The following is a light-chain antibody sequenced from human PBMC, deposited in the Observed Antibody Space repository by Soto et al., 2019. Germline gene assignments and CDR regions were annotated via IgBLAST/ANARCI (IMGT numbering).Light chain of an antibody. CDR3: QLHGTSPPMYI. CDR1: QSLTNY. V-gene: IGKV3-20*01. J-gene: IGKJ2*01. Sequence: DIVLTQSPGTLSLSPGEGATLSCRASQSLTNYLAWYQQKPGRAPRLLIYAASTRATGIPDRFSGGGSGTDFTLTISRLEPEDFAVYYCQLHGTSPPMYIFGQGTKLEIK. CDR2: AAS.